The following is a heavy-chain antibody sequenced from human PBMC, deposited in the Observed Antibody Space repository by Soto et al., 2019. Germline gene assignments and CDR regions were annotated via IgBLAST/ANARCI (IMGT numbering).Heavy chain of an antibody. J-gene: IGHJ4*02. D-gene: IGHD4-17*01. Sequence: AETLSLTCTVSGGSISSSSNHWXWIRQPPGKGLEWIGNIYYSENTYYNPSLKSRVTISVDTSKNQFSLRLTSVTAADTAVYYCATHPPYGPLGRWGQGTLVTVSS. CDR3: ATHPPYGPLGR. V-gene: IGHV4-39*01. CDR2: IYYSENT. CDR1: GGSISSSSNH.